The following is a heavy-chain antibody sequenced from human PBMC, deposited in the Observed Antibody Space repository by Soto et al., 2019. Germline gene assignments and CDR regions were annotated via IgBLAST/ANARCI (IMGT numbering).Heavy chain of an antibody. V-gene: IGHV3-13*01. Sequence: GGSLRLSCAASGFTFSSYDMHWVRQATGKGLEWVSAIGTAGDTYYPGSVKGRFTISRENAKNSLYLQMNSLRAGDTAVYHCARAGVGSNMDVWGKGTTVTVSS. CDR2: IGTAGDT. D-gene: IGHD2-15*01. CDR3: ARAGVGSNMDV. CDR1: GFTFSSYD. J-gene: IGHJ6*03.